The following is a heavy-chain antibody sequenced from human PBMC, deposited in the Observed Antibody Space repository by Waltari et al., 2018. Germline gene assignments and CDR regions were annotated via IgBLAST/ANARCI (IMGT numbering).Heavy chain of an antibody. CDR1: GFTFRGNW. Sequence: EVQLVESGGGLVQPGGSLRLSCAGSGFTFRGNWMAWVRQAPGKGLEWGANIKEDGSKKNYVDSVEGRFTISRDNAKNSLYLQMNSLRAEDTALYYCVRHGFWNFDFWGQGTLVTVSS. CDR2: IKEDGSKK. J-gene: IGHJ4*02. CDR3: VRHGFWNFDF. D-gene: IGHD3-3*01. V-gene: IGHV3-7*01.